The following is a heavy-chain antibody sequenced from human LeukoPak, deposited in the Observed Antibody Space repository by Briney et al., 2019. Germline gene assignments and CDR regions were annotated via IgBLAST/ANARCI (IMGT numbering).Heavy chain of an antibody. V-gene: IGHV4-59*08. CDR1: GGSISSSY. J-gene: IGHJ4*02. Sequence: PSETLSLTCNVSGGSISSSYWSWIRQSSGKGLEWIGYIYYNRGTNYNPSLKSRVTISVDTSKNQFSLRLNSLTAADTAVYYCARHRYTSGWYAGFDYWGQGTLVTVSS. CDR3: ARHRYTSGWYAGFDY. D-gene: IGHD6-19*01. CDR2: IYYNRGT.